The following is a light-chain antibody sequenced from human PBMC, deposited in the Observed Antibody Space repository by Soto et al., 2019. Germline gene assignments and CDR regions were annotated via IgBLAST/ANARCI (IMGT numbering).Light chain of an antibody. J-gene: IGKJ1*01. CDR3: QQYYTYSRT. CDR2: DAS. Sequence: DIQMTQFPSTLSASVGDSVTITCRASQSINTRLAWYQQRPGKAPNLLIYDASTLESGVPSRFSGSGSGTEFTLTISSLQPDDFATYSCQQYYTYSRTFGQGTKVEIK. CDR1: QSINTR. V-gene: IGKV1-5*01.